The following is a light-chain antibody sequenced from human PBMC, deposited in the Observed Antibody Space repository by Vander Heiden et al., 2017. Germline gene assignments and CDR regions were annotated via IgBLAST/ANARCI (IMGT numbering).Light chain of an antibody. CDR3: MQALQTPPA. CDR2: LGS. V-gene: IGKV2-28*01. CDR1: QSLLHSNGYNY. J-gene: IGKJ4*01. Sequence: IVMSQSPLSLPVTPGETASISCRSSQSLLHSNGYNYLDWYLQKPGQSPQLLIYLGSNRVSGVPDRFSGSGSGTDFTLKISRVEAEDVGVYYCMQALQTPPAFGGGTKVEIK.